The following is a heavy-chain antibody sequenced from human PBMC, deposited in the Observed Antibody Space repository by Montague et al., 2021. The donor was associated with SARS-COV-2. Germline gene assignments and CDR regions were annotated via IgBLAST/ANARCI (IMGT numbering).Heavy chain of an antibody. CDR3: ARDYYDSTGLNWFDH. Sequence: ILSLTCAVSGGSIITGSNFYWGWIRPSAGKGLEWIGRIHSSGGTNYNPSLKSRLTMSVDSSANQFSLKLTSVTAADTAVYYCARDYYDSTGLNWFDHWGQGLLVTVSS. J-gene: IGHJ5*02. D-gene: IGHD3-22*01. CDR1: GGSIITGSNFY. V-gene: IGHV4-61*02. CDR2: IHSSGGT.